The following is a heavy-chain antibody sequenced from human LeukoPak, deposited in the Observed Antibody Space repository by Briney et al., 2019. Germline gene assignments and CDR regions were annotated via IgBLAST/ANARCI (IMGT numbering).Heavy chain of an antibody. V-gene: IGHV3-74*01. CDR2: INGYGSRS. CDR1: GFTFTTYW. Sequence: GGSLRLSCAASGFTFTTYWMHWVRQAPGKGLVWVSRINGYGSRSNYADSVKGRFTIPRDNARNTLYLQMNSLIADDTALYYCARSSPTSHFDFWGQGTLVTVSS. J-gene: IGHJ4*02. CDR3: ARSSPTSHFDF. D-gene: IGHD3-16*01.